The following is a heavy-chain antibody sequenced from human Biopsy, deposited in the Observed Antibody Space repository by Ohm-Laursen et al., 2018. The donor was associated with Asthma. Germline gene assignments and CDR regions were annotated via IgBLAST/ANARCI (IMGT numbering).Heavy chain of an antibody. J-gene: IGHJ6*02. CDR3: ARGPELDV. V-gene: IGHV4-34*01. CDR2: TNERGVT. CDR1: PGSFSGFF. Sequence: GTLSLTCAVYPGSFSGFFWTWIRQSPGRGLEWIGETNERGVTNNNPSLKSRVIISIDTYWNRVSLKLTSVTAADTAVYYCARGPELDVWGQGTTVTVSS.